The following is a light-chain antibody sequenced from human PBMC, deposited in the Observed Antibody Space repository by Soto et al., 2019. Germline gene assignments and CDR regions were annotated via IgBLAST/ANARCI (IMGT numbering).Light chain of an antibody. CDR1: SSDIGAYNS. CDR2: QVS. Sequence: QSVLTQPASVSGSPGQSITISCTGTSSDIGAYNSVSWYQQHPGKAPKLIVFQVSFRPSAVSDRFSGSKSDNTASLTISGLQTEDEADYYCLSYTASSNFVFGTGTKVTVL. J-gene: IGLJ1*01. V-gene: IGLV2-14*01. CDR3: LSYTASSNFV.